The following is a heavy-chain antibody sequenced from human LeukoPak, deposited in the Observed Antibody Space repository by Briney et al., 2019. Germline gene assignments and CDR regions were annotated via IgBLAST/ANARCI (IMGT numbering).Heavy chain of an antibody. CDR2: ISGSGGST. CDR1: GFTFSSYA. Sequence: GGSLRLSCAASGFTFSSYAMSWVRQAPGKGLEWVSAISGSGGSTYYADSVKGRFTISRDNSKNTLYLQMNSLRAEDTAVYYCARALLEGSGYILDYWGQGTLVTVSS. J-gene: IGHJ4*02. CDR3: ARALLEGSGYILDY. V-gene: IGHV3-23*01. D-gene: IGHD3-22*01.